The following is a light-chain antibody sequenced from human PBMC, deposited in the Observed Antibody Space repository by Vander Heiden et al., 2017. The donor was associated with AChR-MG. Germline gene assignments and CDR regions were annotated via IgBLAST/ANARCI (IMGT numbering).Light chain of an antibody. CDR1: NLGVTY. J-gene: IGLJ2*01. V-gene: IGLV3-1*01. CDR2: QDN. Sequence: SHEMTPPPPLSVSPAQTANIPRPRENLGVTYVRWYQQRASQSPLVIIYQDNKRPPDIPERFSASNSGDTATLTVSGTQAADEADYCCQAWDTSSVIFGGGTRLTVL. CDR3: QAWDTSSVI.